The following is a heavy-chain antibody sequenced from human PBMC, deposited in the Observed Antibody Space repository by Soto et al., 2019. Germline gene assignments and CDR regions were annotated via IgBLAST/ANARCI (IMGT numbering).Heavy chain of an antibody. CDR2: INPSGGST. J-gene: IGHJ4*02. D-gene: IGHD2-21*02. CDR1: GYTFTSYY. V-gene: IGHV1-46*01. Sequence: ASVKVSCKAAGYTFTSYYMHWVRQAPGQGLEWMGIINPSGGSTSYAQKFQGRVTITRDMSTSTAYMELSSLRSEDTAVYYCAADRTYCGGDCYVDWGQGTLVTVSS. CDR3: AADRTYCGGDCYVD.